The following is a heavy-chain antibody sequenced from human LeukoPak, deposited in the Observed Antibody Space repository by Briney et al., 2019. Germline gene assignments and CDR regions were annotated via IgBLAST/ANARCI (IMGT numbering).Heavy chain of an antibody. Sequence: PSETLSLTCAVYGGSFSGYYWSWIRQPPGEGLEWIGEVTHTGGTNYNPSLKSRVTISLDTFKNQFPLKLTSVTAADTAVFYCARLDIGDSGNPNWFDPWGQGTLVTVSS. V-gene: IGHV4-34*01. D-gene: IGHD5-12*01. CDR3: ARLDIGDSGNPNWFDP. J-gene: IGHJ5*02. CDR1: GGSFSGYY. CDR2: VTHTGGT.